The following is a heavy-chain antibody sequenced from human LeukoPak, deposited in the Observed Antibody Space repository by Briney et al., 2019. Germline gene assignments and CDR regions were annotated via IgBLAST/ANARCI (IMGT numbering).Heavy chain of an antibody. CDR2: IRYDGSNK. CDR3: AKDRERWLQSYFDY. V-gene: IGHV3-30*02. D-gene: IGHD5-24*01. Sequence: GGSLRLSCAASGFTFSSYEMNWVRQAPGKGLEWVAFIRYDGSNKYYADSVKGRFTISRDNSKNTLYPQMNSLRAEDTAVYYCAKDRERWLQSYFDYWGQGTLVTVSS. J-gene: IGHJ4*02. CDR1: GFTFSSYE.